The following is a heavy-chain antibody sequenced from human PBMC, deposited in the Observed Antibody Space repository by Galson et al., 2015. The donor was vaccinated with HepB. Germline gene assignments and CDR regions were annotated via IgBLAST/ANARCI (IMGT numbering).Heavy chain of an antibody. J-gene: IGHJ6*02. CDR2: IKPDGREK. CDR1: GFTFSNYW. CDR3: AREGKYFDARETCYGLDV. Sequence: SLRLSCAASGFTFSNYWMSWVRQAPGKGLEWVANIKPDGREKIYVDSVRGRFSISRDNARNSLYLQLNGLRDEDKAVYYCAREGKYFDARETCYGLDVWGQGSTVTVSS. V-gene: IGHV3-7*03. D-gene: IGHD2/OR15-2a*01.